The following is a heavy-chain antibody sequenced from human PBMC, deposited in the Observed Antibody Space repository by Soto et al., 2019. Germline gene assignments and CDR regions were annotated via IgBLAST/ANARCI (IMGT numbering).Heavy chain of an antibody. J-gene: IGHJ4*02. V-gene: IGHV3-30*04. CDR1: GFTFSSYA. CDR3: ARDITRFGELLYN. CDR2: ISYDGSNK. Sequence: QVQLMESGGGVVQPGRSLRLSCAASGFTFSSYAIHWVRQAPGKGLEWVAVISYDGSNKYYADSVKGRFTISRDNSKNTLYLQMNSLRAEDTAVYYCARDITRFGELLYNWSQGTLVTVSS. D-gene: IGHD3-10*01.